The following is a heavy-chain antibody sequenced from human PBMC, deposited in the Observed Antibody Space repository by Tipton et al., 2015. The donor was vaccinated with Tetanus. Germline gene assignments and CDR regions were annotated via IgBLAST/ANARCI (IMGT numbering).Heavy chain of an antibody. J-gene: IGHJ6*02. V-gene: IGHV1-2*02. Sequence: QLVQSGAEVKKPGASVKVSCKASGYTFTGYYIYWVRQAPGQGLEWMGWIDPNSGGTVYAQKFQGRVTMTRDTSISTAYMELRSLRSDDPAVYYCARDRGDYIYYGRDVWGPGTTVPVS. CDR2: IDPNSGGT. CDR3: ARDRGDYIYYGRDV. CDR1: GYTFTGYY. D-gene: IGHD3-22*01.